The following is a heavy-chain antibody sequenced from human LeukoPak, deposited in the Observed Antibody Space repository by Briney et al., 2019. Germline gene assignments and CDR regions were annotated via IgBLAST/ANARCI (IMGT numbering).Heavy chain of an antibody. CDR3: ARTCGCSSTSCYFCYYGMDV. J-gene: IGHJ6*02. CDR2: ISSSGSTI. Sequence: GGSLRLSCAASGFAFSDYSMNWVRQAPGKGLEWVSYISSSGSTIYYADSVKGRFTISRDNAKNSLYLQMNSLRAEDTAVYYCARTCGCSSTSCYFCYYGMDVWGQGTTVTVSS. D-gene: IGHD2-2*01. V-gene: IGHV3-11*01. CDR1: GFAFSDYS.